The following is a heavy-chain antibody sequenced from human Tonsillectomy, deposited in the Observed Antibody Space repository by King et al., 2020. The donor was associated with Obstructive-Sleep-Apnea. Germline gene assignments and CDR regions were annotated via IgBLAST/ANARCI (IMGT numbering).Heavy chain of an antibody. D-gene: IGHD6-13*01. CDR2: IKHDGSEK. Sequence: GQLVQSGGGLVQPGGSLRLSCAASGFTFSSYGMSWVRQAPGKGLEWGANIKHDGSEKYFVDSVKGRFTISRDNAKNSLYLQMNSLRAEDTAVYYCARDKDIAAAGSDYWGQGTLVTVSS. V-gene: IGHV3-7*01. J-gene: IGHJ4*02. CDR1: GFTFSSYG. CDR3: ARDKDIAAAGSDY.